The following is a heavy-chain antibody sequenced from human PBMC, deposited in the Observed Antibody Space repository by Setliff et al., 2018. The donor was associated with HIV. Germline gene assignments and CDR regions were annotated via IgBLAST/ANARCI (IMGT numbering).Heavy chain of an antibody. CDR3: ARQASYVLDP. J-gene: IGHJ5*02. Sequence: GESLKISCEGSGYSFSRYWIGWVRQMPGKGLEWMGVIYPGGSDIRYSPSFQGQVTISADKSISTAYLQWSSLKASDTAMYYCARQASYVLDPWGQGTLVTVSS. V-gene: IGHV5-51*01. D-gene: IGHD1-26*01. CDR2: IYPGGSDI. CDR1: GYSFSRYW.